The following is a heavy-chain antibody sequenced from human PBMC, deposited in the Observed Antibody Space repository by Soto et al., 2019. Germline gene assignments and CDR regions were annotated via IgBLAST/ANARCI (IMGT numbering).Heavy chain of an antibody. Sequence: PGESLKISCKGSGYSFTSYWISRVRQMPGKGLEWMGRIDPSDSYTNYSPSFQGHVTISADKSISTAYLQWSSLKASDTAMYYCARPPRGYSYGMRYWGRGTLVTVS. V-gene: IGHV5-10-1*01. D-gene: IGHD5-18*01. J-gene: IGHJ4*02. CDR2: IDPSDSYT. CDR1: GYSFTSYW. CDR3: ARPPRGYSYGMRY.